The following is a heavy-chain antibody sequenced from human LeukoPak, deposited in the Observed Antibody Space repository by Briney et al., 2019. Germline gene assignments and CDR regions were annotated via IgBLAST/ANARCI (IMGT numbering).Heavy chain of an antibody. CDR2: IIPTFGTT. D-gene: IGHD6-19*01. CDR1: GGTFSNYA. CDR3: ARAAAVSGNTGYFDY. V-gene: IGHV1-69*01. J-gene: IGHJ4*02. Sequence: GSSVKVSCKASGGTFSNYAISWVRQAPGQGLEWMGEIIPTFGTTNYAQKFQGRVTITADDSTSTAYMELSSLRSEDTAVYYCARAAAVSGNTGYFDYWGQGTLVTVSS.